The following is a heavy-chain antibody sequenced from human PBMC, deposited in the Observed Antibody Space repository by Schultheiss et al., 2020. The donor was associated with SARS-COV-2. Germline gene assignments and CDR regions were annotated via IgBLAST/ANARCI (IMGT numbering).Heavy chain of an antibody. CDR3: ARGRWGYSYGYWY. CDR2: IYYSGST. J-gene: IGHJ4*02. CDR1: GGSISSYY. Sequence: SQTLSLTCTVSGGSISSYYWSWIRQPPGKGLEWIGSIYYSGSTNYNPSLKSRVTISVDTSKNQFSLKLSSVTAADTAVYYCARGRWGYSYGYWYWGQGTLVTVSS. V-gene: IGHV4-59*12. D-gene: IGHD5-18*01.